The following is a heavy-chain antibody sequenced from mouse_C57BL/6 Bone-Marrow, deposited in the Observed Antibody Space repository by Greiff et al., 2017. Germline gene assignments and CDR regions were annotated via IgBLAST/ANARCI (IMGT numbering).Heavy chain of an antibody. CDR3: ARDGYYGVYAMDY. CDR1: GYTFTGYW. D-gene: IGHD2-3*01. J-gene: IGHJ4*01. Sequence: QVQLQQSGAELMKPGASVKLSCKATGYTFTGYWIEWVKQRPGHGLEWIGEILPGSGSTNYNEKFKGKVTFTADTSSNTAYMQLSSLKTEDSAIEYCARDGYYGVYAMDYWGQGTSVTVSS. V-gene: IGHV1-9*01. CDR2: ILPGSGST.